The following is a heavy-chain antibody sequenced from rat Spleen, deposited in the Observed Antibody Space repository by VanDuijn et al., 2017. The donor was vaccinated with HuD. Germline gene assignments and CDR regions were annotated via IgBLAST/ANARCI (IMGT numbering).Heavy chain of an antibody. CDR1: GFTFSSYW. CDR2: ISPDGAST. J-gene: IGHJ3*01. D-gene: IGHD1-6*01. V-gene: IGHV5-58*01. CDR3: ARSEGTHYYLPFAD. Sequence: EVQLVETGGGLVQPGKSLKLSCVASGFTFSSYWMYWIRQAPGEGLEWISSISPDGASTYYPDSVRGRLTISRDNAENTVYLQMNSLRSEDTATYYCARSEGTHYYLPFADWVQGTLVTVSS.